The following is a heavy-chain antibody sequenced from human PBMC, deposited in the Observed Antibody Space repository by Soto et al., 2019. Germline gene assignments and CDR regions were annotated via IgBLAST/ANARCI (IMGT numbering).Heavy chain of an antibody. CDR2: IKSKTDGGTT. V-gene: IGHV3-15*07. CDR1: SVSNAW. CDR3: TTDPEYCISTSCYGGSDS. D-gene: IGHD2-2*01. Sequence: SVSNAWMNWVRQAPGKGLEWVGRIKSKTDGGTTDYAAPVKGRFTISRDDSKNTLYLQMNSLKTEDTAVYYCTTDPEYCISTSCYGGSDSWGQGTLVTVSS. J-gene: IGHJ4*02.